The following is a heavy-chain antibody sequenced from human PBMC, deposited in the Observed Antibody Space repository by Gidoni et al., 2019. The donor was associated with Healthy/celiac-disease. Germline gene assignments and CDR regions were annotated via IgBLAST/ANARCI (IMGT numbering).Heavy chain of an antibody. CDR1: GGTFSSYA. V-gene: IGHV1-69*01. CDR3: ARDGRYYDSSGYYTWYFDL. Sequence: QVQLVQSGAEVKKPGSSVKVSCKASGGTFSSYAISWVRQAPGQGLEWMGGIIPIFGTANYAQKFQGRVTITADESTSTAYMELSSLRSEDTAVYYCARDGRYYDSSGYYTWYFDLWGRGALVTVSS. CDR2: IIPIFGTA. D-gene: IGHD3-22*01. J-gene: IGHJ2*01.